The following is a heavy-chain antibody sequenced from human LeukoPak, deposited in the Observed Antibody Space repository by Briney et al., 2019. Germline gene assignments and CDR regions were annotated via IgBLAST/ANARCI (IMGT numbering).Heavy chain of an antibody. CDR2: INSDGSST. J-gene: IGHJ3*02. CDR3: ARAPVQYCGGDCDAFDI. V-gene: IGHV3-74*01. D-gene: IGHD2-21*02. Sequence: PGGSLRLSCAASGFTFSNFWMHWVRQAPGKGLVWVSRINSDGSSTTYADSVKGRFTISRDNAKNTLYPQMNSLRAGDTAMIYCARAPVQYCGGDCDAFDIWGQGTMVTVSS. CDR1: GFTFSNFW.